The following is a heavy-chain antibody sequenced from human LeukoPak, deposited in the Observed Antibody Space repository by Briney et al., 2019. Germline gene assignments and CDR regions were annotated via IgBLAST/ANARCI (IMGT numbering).Heavy chain of an antibody. CDR1: GGSISSYY. D-gene: IGHD3-3*01. J-gene: IGHJ4*02. Sequence: SETLSLTCTVSGGSISSYYWSWIRQPAGKGLEWIGRIYTSGSTNYNPSLKSRVTMSVDTSKNQFSLKLSSVTAADTAVHYCARNIFGVVTPLYFDYWGQGTLVTVSS. CDR2: IYTSGST. CDR3: ARNIFGVVTPLYFDY. V-gene: IGHV4-4*07.